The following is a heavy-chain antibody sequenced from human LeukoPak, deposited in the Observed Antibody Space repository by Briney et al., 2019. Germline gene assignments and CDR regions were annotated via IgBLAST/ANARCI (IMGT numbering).Heavy chain of an antibody. V-gene: IGHV3-9*03. D-gene: IGHD2-21*01. CDR3: AKDHRSVVDYFDY. J-gene: IGHJ4*02. CDR1: GFTFDDYA. CDR2: ISWNSGSI. Sequence: GGSLRLSCSASGFTFDDYAMHWVRQAPGKGLEWVSGISWNSGSIGYADSVKGRFTISRDNAKNSLYLQMNSLRAEDMALYYCAKDHRSVVDYFDYWGQGTLVTVSS.